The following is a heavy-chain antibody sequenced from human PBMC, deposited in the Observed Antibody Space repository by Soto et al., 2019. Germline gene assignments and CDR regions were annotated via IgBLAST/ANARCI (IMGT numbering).Heavy chain of an antibody. J-gene: IGHJ4*02. CDR3: ARDADVRAVYYFDY. CDR2: IKQDGSEK. CDR1: GFTFSSYW. V-gene: IGHV3-7*01. Sequence: GGSLRLSCAASGFTFSSYWMSWVRQAPGKGLEWVANIKQDGSEKYYVDSVKGRFTISGDNAKNSLYLQMNSLRAEDTAVYYCARDADVRAVYYFDYWGQGTLVTVSS.